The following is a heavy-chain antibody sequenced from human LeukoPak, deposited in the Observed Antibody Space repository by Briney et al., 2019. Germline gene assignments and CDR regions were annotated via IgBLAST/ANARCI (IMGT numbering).Heavy chain of an antibody. CDR1: GGSISSTIYY. CDR3: ARQRGYCSGGSCYGRWFDP. J-gene: IGHJ5*02. V-gene: IGHV4-39*01. CDR2: IYYSGST. D-gene: IGHD2-15*01. Sequence: SETPSLPCTVSGGSISSTIYYWGWIRQPPGKGLEWIGSIYYSGSTYYNPSLKSRVTISVDTSKNQFSLKLSSVTAADTAVYYCARQRGYCSGGSCYGRWFDPWGQGTLVTVSS.